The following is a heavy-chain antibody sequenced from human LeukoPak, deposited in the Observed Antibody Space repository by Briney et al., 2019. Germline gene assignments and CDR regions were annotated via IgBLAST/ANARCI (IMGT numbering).Heavy chain of an antibody. CDR1: GFTFSDYG. CDR2: TRSDGSNT. V-gene: IGHV3-30*02. Sequence: PGGSLRLSCVASGFTFSDYGMHWVRQAPGKGLEWVAFTRSDGSNTYYADSVRGRFTISRDNSKNTLYLQMNSLRPEDTAVFYCTKGIDFWGGYYYYYYMDVWGKGTTVIVSS. CDR3: TKGIDFWGGYYYYYYMDV. J-gene: IGHJ6*03. D-gene: IGHD3-3*01.